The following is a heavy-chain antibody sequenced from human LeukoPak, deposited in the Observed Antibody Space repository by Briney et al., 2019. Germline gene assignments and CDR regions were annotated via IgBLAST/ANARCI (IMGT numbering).Heavy chain of an antibody. V-gene: IGHV4-4*07. Sequence: NSSETLSLTCTVSGGSISSYYWSWIRQPAGKGLEWIGRIYTSGSTNYNPSLKSRVTMSVDTSKNQFSLKLSSVTAADTAVYYCARSMAGYYDSSGYSLYYFDYWGQGTLVTVSS. CDR2: IYTSGST. D-gene: IGHD3-22*01. CDR3: ARSMAGYYDSSGYSLYYFDY. J-gene: IGHJ4*02. CDR1: GGSISSYY.